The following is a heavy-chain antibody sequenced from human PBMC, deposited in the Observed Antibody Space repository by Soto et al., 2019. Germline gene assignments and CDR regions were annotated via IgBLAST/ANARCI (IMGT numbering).Heavy chain of an antibody. CDR3: ARGDDFAGNVYLDF. D-gene: IGHD3-16*01. J-gene: IGHJ4*02. Sequence: QLQLQESGPGLVKPSETLSLTCNVSGGSISSGFYYWGWIRQPPGKGLEYIGSQYYAGSTYYNPSLKSRVTILVDTSKNQFSLKLSSVTAADTATYFCARGDDFAGNVYLDFWGQGTLVTVSS. V-gene: IGHV4-39*01. CDR1: GGSISSGFYY. CDR2: QYYAGST.